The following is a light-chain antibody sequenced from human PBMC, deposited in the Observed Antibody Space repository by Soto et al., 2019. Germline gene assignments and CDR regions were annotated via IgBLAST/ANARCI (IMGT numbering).Light chain of an antibody. Sequence: QSVLTQPPSVSGAPGQRVTISCAGSSSNVGANYDVYWYQQLPGTAPKLLIYRNHNRPSGVPDRFSGSKSDTSASLAITGLQAEDEAHYYCQSYDSSLNDWVFGGGTQLTVL. V-gene: IGLV1-40*01. CDR2: RNH. CDR1: SSNVGANYD. CDR3: QSYDSSLNDWV. J-gene: IGLJ3*02.